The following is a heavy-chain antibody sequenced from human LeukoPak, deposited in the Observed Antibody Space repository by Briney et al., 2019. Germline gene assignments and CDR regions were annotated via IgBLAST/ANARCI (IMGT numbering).Heavy chain of an antibody. CDR3: AKDTSQLGEVAGIHYFDY. J-gene: IGHJ4*02. D-gene: IGHD6-19*01. CDR1: GFTFDDYA. Sequence: GGSLRLSCAASGFTFDDYAMHWVRQAPGKGLEWVSLISWDGGSTYCADSVKGRFTISRDNSKNSLYLQMNSLRAEDTALYYCAKDTSQLGEVAGIHYFDYWGQGTLVTVSS. V-gene: IGHV3-43D*03. CDR2: ISWDGGST.